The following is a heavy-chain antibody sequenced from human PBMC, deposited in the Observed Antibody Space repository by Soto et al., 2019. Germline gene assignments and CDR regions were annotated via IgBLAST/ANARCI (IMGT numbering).Heavy chain of an antibody. D-gene: IGHD4-17*01. J-gene: IGHJ6*02. CDR3: AKDYGEWAYYYGMDV. V-gene: IGHV1-18*01. Sequence: QVQLVQSGAEVKKPGASVKVSCKASGYTFTSYGISWVRQAPGQGLEWMGWISAYNGNTNYAQKLQGRVTMTTDTSTSTAYMELRSLGSDVTAVYYCAKDYGEWAYYYGMDVWGQGTTVTVSS. CDR1: GYTFTSYG. CDR2: ISAYNGNT.